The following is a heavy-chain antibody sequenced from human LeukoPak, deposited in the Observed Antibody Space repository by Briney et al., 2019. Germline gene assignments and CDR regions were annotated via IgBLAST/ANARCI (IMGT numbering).Heavy chain of an antibody. CDR2: INHSGST. Sequence: SETLFLTCAVYGGSFSGYYWSWIRQPPGKGLEWIGEINHSGSTNYNPSLKSRVTISVDTSKNQFSLKLSSVTAADTAVYYCARGLLRDDILTGYSIQHYFDYWGQGTLVTVSS. CDR1: GGSFSGYY. D-gene: IGHD3-9*01. J-gene: IGHJ4*02. CDR3: ARGLLRDDILTGYSIQHYFDY. V-gene: IGHV4-34*01.